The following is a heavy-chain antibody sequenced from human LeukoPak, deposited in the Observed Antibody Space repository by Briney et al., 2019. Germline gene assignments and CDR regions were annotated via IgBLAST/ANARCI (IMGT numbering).Heavy chain of an antibody. CDR1: GFIFNNYW. V-gene: IGHV3-7*03. CDR2: IKQDGTDK. J-gene: IGHJ4*02. D-gene: IGHD3-22*01. Sequence: GGSLRLSCAASGFIFNNYWMTWVRQAPGKGLEWVANIKQDGTDKYYVHSVTGRFTISRDNSKNTVSLQMDSLRGEDTAVYYCAKSGYYDSSGYGYFDYWGQGTLVTVSS. CDR3: AKSGYYDSSGYGYFDY.